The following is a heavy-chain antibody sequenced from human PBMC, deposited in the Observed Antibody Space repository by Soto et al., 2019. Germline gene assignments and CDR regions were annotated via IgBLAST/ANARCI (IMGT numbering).Heavy chain of an antibody. V-gene: IGHV3-11*05. CDR3: PRKHPTVYYNY. CDR1: GFPFSDYY. J-gene: IGHJ4*02. Sequence: QVQLVESGGDLVKPGGSLRLSCAASGFPFSDYYMSWIRQAPGKGLEWVSSISSSSSDTNYAQSVKGRFTISRDNAKNSLHLQMNSLRTDHTPVYYCPRKHPTVYYNYWGQGTLVTVSA. D-gene: IGHD3-9*01. CDR2: ISSSSSDT.